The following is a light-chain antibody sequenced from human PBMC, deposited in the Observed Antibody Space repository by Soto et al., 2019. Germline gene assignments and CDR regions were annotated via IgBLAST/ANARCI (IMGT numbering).Light chain of an antibody. Sequence: QSVLTQPRSVSGSPGQSVTISCTGTRSDVGGYNYVSWYQQHPVKAPKLMIYDVSKRPSGVPDRFSGSKSGNTASLTISGFQAEDEADYYCCSYAGSYTLGVFGTGTKVTVL. CDR1: RSDVGGYNY. J-gene: IGLJ1*01. CDR3: CSYAGSYTLGV. CDR2: DVS. V-gene: IGLV2-11*01.